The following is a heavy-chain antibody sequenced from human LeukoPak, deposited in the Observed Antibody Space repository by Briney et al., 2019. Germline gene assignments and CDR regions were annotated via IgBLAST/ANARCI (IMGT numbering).Heavy chain of an antibody. V-gene: IGHV1-2*06. CDR1: GYTFTGYY. Sequence: ASVKVSCKASGYTFTGYYMHWVRQAPGQGLDWMGRINPNSGGTNYAQKFQGRVTMTRDTSISTAYMELSRLRSDDTAVYYCARVVRFGYSGGYDYWGQGTLVTVSS. J-gene: IGHJ4*02. D-gene: IGHD5-12*01. CDR2: INPNSGGT. CDR3: ARVVRFGYSGGYDY.